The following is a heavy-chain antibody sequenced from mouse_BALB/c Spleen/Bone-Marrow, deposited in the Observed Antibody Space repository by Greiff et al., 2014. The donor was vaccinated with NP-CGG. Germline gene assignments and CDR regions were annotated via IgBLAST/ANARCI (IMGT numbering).Heavy chain of an antibody. D-gene: IGHD1-2*01. CDR1: GFSLTSYG. CDR2: IWADGST. J-gene: IGHJ4*01. V-gene: IGHV2-9*02. Sequence: QVQLQQSGPGLVAPSQSLSISCTVSGFSLTSYGVHWVRQPLGKGLEWLGVIWADGSTNYNSALMSRLSISKDNSKSQVFLKMNSLQTDDTAMYYCARITTATGAMDYWGQGTSVTVSS. CDR3: ARITTATGAMDY.